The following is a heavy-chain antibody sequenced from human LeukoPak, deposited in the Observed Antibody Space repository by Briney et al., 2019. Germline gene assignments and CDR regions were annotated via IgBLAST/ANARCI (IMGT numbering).Heavy chain of an antibody. CDR3: ARHSFYYDSSGYHYYFDY. CDR1: GFTFSTYT. D-gene: IGHD3-22*01. V-gene: IGHV4-39*01. J-gene: IGHJ4*02. Sequence: GSLRLSCAASGFTFSTYTMNWVRQAPGKGLEWIGSIHYSGSTYYNPSLKSRVTFSVDTSKNQFSLRLSSVTAADTAVYYCARHSFYYDSSGYHYYFDYWGQGTLVTVSS. CDR2: IHYSGST.